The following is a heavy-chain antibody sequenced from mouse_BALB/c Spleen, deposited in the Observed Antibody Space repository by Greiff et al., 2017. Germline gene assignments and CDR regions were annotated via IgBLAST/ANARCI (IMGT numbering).Heavy chain of an antibody. CDR2: IYPGNSDT. Sequence: VQLQQSGTVLARPGASVKMSCKASGYSFTSYWMHWVKQRPGQGLEWIGAIYPGNSDTSYNQKFKGKAKLTAVTSASTAYMELSSLTTEDSAVYYCARSGGNYGYFDVWGAGTTVTVSS. V-gene: IGHV1-5*01. J-gene: IGHJ1*01. CDR3: ARSGGNYGYFDV. D-gene: IGHD3-1*01. CDR1: GYSFTSYW.